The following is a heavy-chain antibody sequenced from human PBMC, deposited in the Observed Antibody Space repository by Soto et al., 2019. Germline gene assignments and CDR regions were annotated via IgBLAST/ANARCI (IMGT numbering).Heavy chain of an antibody. CDR1: GYTFNSYG. Sequence: QVHLVQSGVEVKKPGASVKVSCKASGYTFNSYGINWVRQAPGQGLEWMGWISAYNGKTQYAQRLQGRVTLTTDTSTSTAYMELRSLRSDDTAVYYCAREAIGAAGYYWYLDLWGRGTLVTVSS. CDR3: AREAIGAAGYYWYLDL. CDR2: ISAYNGKT. V-gene: IGHV1-18*01. D-gene: IGHD6-13*01. J-gene: IGHJ2*01.